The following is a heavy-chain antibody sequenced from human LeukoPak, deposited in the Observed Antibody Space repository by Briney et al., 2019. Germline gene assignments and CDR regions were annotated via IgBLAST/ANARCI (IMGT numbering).Heavy chain of an antibody. Sequence: SETLSLTCTVSGGSTSSYYWSWIRQPPGKGLEWIGYIYYSGSTNYNPSLKSRVTISVDTSKNQFSLKLSSVTAADTAMYYCARVGVTYYDFWSGYLISTYFDYWGQGTLVTVSS. CDR1: GGSTSSYY. V-gene: IGHV4-59*01. D-gene: IGHD3-3*01. J-gene: IGHJ4*02. CDR2: IYYSGST. CDR3: ARVGVTYYDFWSGYLISTYFDY.